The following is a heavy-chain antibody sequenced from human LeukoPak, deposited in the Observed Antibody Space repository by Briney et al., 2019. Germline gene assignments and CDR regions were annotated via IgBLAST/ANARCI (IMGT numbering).Heavy chain of an antibody. CDR3: ARDNWNYGSSMDV. Sequence: SETLSLTCTASGGSISSHYWSWIRQPPGKGLEWIGYIYYSGSTNFNPSLKSRVTISVDTSKNQFSLKLSSVTAADTAVYHCARDNWNYGSSMDVWGQGTTVTVSS. CDR1: GGSISSHY. J-gene: IGHJ6*02. V-gene: IGHV4-59*11. D-gene: IGHD1-7*01. CDR2: IYYSGST.